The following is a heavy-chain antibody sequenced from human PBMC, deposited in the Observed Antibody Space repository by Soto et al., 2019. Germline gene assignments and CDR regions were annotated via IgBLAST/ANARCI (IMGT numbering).Heavy chain of an antibody. J-gene: IGHJ5*02. Sequence: TLSLTCTVSGGSISSYYWSWIRQPPGKGLEWIGYIYYSGSTNYNPSLKSRVTISVDTSKNQFSLKLSSVTAADTAVYYCARVALGSYGDYNWFDPWGQGTLVTVSS. V-gene: IGHV4-59*01. D-gene: IGHD4-17*01. CDR2: IYYSGST. CDR1: GGSISSYY. CDR3: ARVALGSYGDYNWFDP.